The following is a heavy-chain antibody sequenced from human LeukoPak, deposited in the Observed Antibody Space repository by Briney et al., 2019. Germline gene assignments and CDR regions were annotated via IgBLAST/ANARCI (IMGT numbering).Heavy chain of an antibody. CDR2: INNDGSVT. Sequence: PGGALRLSCAASGFTFSRYWMHWVRQAPGKGLVWVSRINNDGSVTTYADSVKGRFTISRDNAKNTLYLQMNSLRAEDTAIYYCARDYDSSGYYEADAFDIWGQGTTVTVSS. D-gene: IGHD3-22*01. J-gene: IGHJ3*02. CDR1: GFTFSRYW. CDR3: ARDYDSSGYYEADAFDI. V-gene: IGHV3-74*01.